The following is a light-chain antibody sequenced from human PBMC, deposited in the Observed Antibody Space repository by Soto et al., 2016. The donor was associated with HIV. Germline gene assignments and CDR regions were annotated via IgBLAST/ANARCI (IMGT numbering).Light chain of an antibody. Sequence: ELTQPPSVSVAPGKTARITCGGNNIGSKSVHWYQQKPGQAPVLVVYDDSDRPLGIPERFSGSNSGNTATLTISRVEAGDEADYYCQVWDSSSDHSLFGGGTKLTVL. CDR2: DDS. J-gene: IGLJ2*01. CDR3: QVWDSSSDHSL. CDR1: NIGSKS. V-gene: IGLV3-21*03.